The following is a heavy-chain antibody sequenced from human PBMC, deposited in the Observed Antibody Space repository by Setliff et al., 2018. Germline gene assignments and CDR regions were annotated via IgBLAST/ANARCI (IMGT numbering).Heavy chain of an antibody. CDR1: GYTFRNYA. CDR3: ARAPSVELVTIRTNSWFTY. V-gene: IGHV1-18*01. Sequence: ASVKVSCKASGYTFRNYAFAWVRQAPGQGLGWVGWISVYNGDTNYVQKFQGRVTLTTDTSTSTAYMELRSLTSDDSAFYYCARAPSVELVTIRTNSWFTYWGQGTLVTVSS. D-gene: IGHD5-18*01. J-gene: IGHJ4*02. CDR2: ISVYNGDT.